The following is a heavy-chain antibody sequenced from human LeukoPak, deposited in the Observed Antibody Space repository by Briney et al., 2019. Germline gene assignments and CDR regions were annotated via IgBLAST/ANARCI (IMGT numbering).Heavy chain of an antibody. V-gene: IGHV3-21*01. CDR3: ARDLYDILTGYFNY. Sequence: PGGSLRLSCAASGFTFSSYSMNRVRQAPGKGLEWVSSISSSSSYIYYADSVKGRFTISRDNAKNSLYLQMNSLRAEDTAVYYCARDLYDILTGYFNYWGQGTLVTVSS. CDR1: GFTFSSYS. CDR2: ISSSSSYI. J-gene: IGHJ4*02. D-gene: IGHD3-9*01.